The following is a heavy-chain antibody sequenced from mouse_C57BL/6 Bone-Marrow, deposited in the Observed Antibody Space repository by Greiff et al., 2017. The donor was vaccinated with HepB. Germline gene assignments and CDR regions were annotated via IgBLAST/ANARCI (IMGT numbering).Heavy chain of an antibody. V-gene: IGHV5-4*03. CDR1: GFTFSSYA. Sequence: EVKLMEPGGGLVKPGGSLKLSCAASGFTFSSYAMSWVRQTPEKRLEWVATISDGGSYTYYPDNVKGRFTISRDNAKNNPYLQLSHLKSEDTAMYYCARDRMITTLFDYWGQGTTLTVSS. J-gene: IGHJ2*01. CDR3: ARDRMITTLFDY. CDR2: ISDGGSYT. D-gene: IGHD2-4*01.